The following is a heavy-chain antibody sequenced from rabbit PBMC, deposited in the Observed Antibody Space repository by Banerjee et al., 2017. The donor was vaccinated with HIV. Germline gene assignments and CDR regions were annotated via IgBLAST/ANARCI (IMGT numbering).Heavy chain of an antibody. Sequence: QEQLVESGGGLVTLGGSLKLSCKASGIDFSTYGISWVRQAPGKGLEWIGYCYPDYGTTDYATWVNGRFTISLDSAQNTVFLRMTSLTAADTATYFCARVTGYGITSGHPTRLGLWGPGTLVTVS. J-gene: IGHJ3*01. CDR3: ARVTGYGITSGHPTRLGL. CDR2: CYPDYGTT. CDR1: GIDFSTYG. D-gene: IGHD1-1*01. V-gene: IGHV1S47*01.